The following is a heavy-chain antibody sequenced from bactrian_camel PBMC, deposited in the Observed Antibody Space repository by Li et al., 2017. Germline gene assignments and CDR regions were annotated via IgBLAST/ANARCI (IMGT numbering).Heavy chain of an antibody. D-gene: IGHD5*01. Sequence: HVQLVESGGGSVQAGGSLRLSCAVSASTMRGISIGWFRQGPGKEREGVAAIDSDGGTGYADSVKGRFTISKDNAKNILYLQMNYLKTEDTGVYYCITTLGSHAGLPNTPQGQGTQVTVS. CDR1: ASTMRGIS. CDR2: IDSDGGT. J-gene: IGHJ4*01. V-gene: IGHV3S53*01.